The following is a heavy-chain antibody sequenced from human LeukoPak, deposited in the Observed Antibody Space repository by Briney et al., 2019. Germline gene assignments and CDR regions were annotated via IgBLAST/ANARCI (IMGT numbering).Heavy chain of an antibody. CDR3: ARYKRGSNLDY. J-gene: IGHJ4*02. D-gene: IGHD6-13*01. CDR1: GYTFTGYY. V-gene: IGHV1-2*02. CDR2: INPNSGDT. Sequence: ASVKVSCKASGYTFTGYYMHWVRQAPGQGLEWMGWINPNSGDTNYAQKLQGRVTMTTDTSTSTAYMELRSLRSDDTAVYYCARYKRGSNLDYWGQGTLVTVSS.